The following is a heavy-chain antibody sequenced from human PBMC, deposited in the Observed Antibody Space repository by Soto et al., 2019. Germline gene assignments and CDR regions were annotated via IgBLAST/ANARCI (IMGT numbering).Heavy chain of an antibody. CDR1: GYSFTSYW. CDR2: IDPSDSYT. Sequence: GDSLKISCKGSGYSFTSYWISWVRQMPGKGLEWMGRIDPSDSYTNYSPSFQGHVTISADKSISTAYLQWSSLKASDTAMYYCASNFNWNPLRAYGMDVWGQGTTVTVSS. J-gene: IGHJ6*02. CDR3: ASNFNWNPLRAYGMDV. D-gene: IGHD1-1*01. V-gene: IGHV5-10-1*01.